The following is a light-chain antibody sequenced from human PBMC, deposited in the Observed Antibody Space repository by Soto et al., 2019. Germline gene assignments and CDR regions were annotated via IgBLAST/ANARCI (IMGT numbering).Light chain of an antibody. CDR2: AAS. Sequence: IQVTKCPSALPASVGDRVTISCRASQSISFYLNWYQQKPGKAHKVMIYAASNLQSGVPSRFSGSGAGTQYTLTISSLQPDDVAPYCCQQSYRVPITFGQGTRLEIK. V-gene: IGKV1-39*01. CDR1: QSISFY. J-gene: IGKJ5*01. CDR3: QQSYRVPIT.